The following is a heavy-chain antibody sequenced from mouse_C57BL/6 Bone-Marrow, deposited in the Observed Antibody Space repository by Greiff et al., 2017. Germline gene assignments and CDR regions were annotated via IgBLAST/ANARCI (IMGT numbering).Heavy chain of an antibody. CDR1: GYTFTSYW. V-gene: IGHV1-52*01. Sequence: QVQLQQPGAELVRPGSSVKLSCKASGYTFTSYWMHWVKQRPIQGLEWIGNIDPSDSETHYNQKFKDKATLPVDKSSSTAYMQLSSLTSGDSAVYYGAREAGAWFAYWGQGTLVTVSA. J-gene: IGHJ3*01. CDR2: IDPSDSET. CDR3: AREAGAWFAY.